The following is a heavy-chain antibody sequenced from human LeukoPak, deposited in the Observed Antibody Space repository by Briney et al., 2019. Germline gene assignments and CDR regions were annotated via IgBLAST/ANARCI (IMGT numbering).Heavy chain of an antibody. Sequence: ASVKVSCKASGGTFSSYAISWVRQAPGQGLEWMGGIIPIFGTAKYAQKFQGRVTITADESTSTAYMELSSLRSEDTAVYYCATTYYYDRCGRAFDIWGQGTMVTVSS. V-gene: IGHV1-69*13. D-gene: IGHD3-22*01. J-gene: IGHJ3*02. CDR3: ATTYYYDRCGRAFDI. CDR1: GGTFSSYA. CDR2: IIPIFGTA.